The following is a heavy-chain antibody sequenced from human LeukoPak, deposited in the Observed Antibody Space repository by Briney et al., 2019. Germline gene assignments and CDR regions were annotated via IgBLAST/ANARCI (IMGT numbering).Heavy chain of an antibody. V-gene: IGHV4-59*01. CDR1: GGSIGSYY. J-gene: IGHJ1*01. CDR3: ARTTTVSKQWLVQAEYFQH. D-gene: IGHD6-19*01. CDR2: IYYSGST. Sequence: SETLSLTCTVSGGSIGSYYWSWIRQPPGKGLEWIGYIYYSGSTNYNPSLKSRVTISVDTSKNQFSLKLSSVTAADTAVYYCARTTTVSKQWLVQAEYFQHWGQGTLVTVSS.